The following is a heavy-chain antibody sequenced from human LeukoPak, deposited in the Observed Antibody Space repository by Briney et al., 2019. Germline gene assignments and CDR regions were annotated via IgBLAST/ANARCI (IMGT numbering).Heavy chain of an antibody. D-gene: IGHD6-19*01. Sequence: GGSLRLSCAASGFTFDNYAMNWVRQVPGKGLGWISLISWNSGTIGYADSVKGRFTISRDNANNFLYLQMNSLRAEDTALYYCARAYKDRSLAGKKEFFQHWGQGTLVTVSS. CDR1: GFTFDNYA. V-gene: IGHV3-9*01. J-gene: IGHJ1*01. CDR2: ISWNSGTI. CDR3: ARAYKDRSLAGKKEFFQH.